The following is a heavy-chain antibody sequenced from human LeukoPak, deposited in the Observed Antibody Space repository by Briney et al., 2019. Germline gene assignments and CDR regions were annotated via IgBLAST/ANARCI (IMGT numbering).Heavy chain of an antibody. Sequence: PSETLSLTCAVSGGSISSGGYSWSWIRQPPGKGLEWIGYIYHSGSTYYNPSLKSRVTISVDRSKNQFSLKLSSVTAADTAVYYCARTLLWDAFDIWGQGTMVTVSS. CDR1: GGSISSGGYS. D-gene: IGHD3-10*01. CDR3: ARTLLWDAFDI. J-gene: IGHJ3*02. CDR2: IYHSGST. V-gene: IGHV4-30-2*01.